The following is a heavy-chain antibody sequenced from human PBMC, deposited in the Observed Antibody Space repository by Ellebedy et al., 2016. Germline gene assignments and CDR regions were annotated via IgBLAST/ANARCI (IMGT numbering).Heavy chain of an antibody. J-gene: IGHJ3*02. CDR3: ARYSFDTTDYYFGGNDAFDI. CDR2: ISSSGNSI. Sequence: GESLKISXAASGFTFSDYYMSWIRQAPGRGLEWISYISSSGNSISYADSVTGRFTISRDNAKNSLFLQMNSLRAEDTAVYYCARYSFDTTDYYFGGNDAFDIWGQGTMVAVSP. D-gene: IGHD3-9*01. V-gene: IGHV3-11*01. CDR1: GFTFSDYY.